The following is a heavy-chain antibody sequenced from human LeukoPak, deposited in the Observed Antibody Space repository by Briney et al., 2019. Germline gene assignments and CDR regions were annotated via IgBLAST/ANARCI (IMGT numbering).Heavy chain of an antibody. V-gene: IGHV3-53*01. D-gene: IGHD3-22*01. Sequence: GGSLRLSCTVSGFTVSSNSMSWVRQAPGKGLEWVSFIYSAGSTHYSDSVKGRFTISIDNSKNTLYLQMNSLRAEDTAVYYCARGDYYDSSGYYAVYYFDYWGQGTLVTVSS. J-gene: IGHJ4*02. CDR1: GFTVSSNS. CDR3: ARGDYYDSSGYYAVYYFDY. CDR2: IYSAGST.